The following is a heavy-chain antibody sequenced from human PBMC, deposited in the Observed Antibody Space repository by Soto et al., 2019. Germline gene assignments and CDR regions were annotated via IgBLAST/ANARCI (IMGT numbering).Heavy chain of an antibody. Sequence: KASETLSLTCTVSGGSISSGDYYWSWIRQPPGKGLEWIGYIHYSGTTYYNPSLKSRVTISVDTSKNQFSLKLSSVTAADTAMYYCARGYDSSGYYYSFDYWGQGTLVTVSS. J-gene: IGHJ4*02. CDR3: ARGYDSSGYYYSFDY. CDR1: GGSISSGDYY. CDR2: IHYSGTT. V-gene: IGHV4-30-4*01. D-gene: IGHD3-22*01.